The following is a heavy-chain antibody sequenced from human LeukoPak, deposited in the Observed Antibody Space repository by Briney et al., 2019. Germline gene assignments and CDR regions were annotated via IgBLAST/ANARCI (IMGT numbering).Heavy chain of an antibody. J-gene: IGHJ4*02. V-gene: IGHV1-2*02. Sequence: ASVKVSCKASGYTFTGYYMHWVRQAPGQGLECMGLINPNSGGTNYAQKFQDRVTMTRDTSISDAYMELSRLRSDETAVYYCATDIVVVPAASNGYRGQGALVTVSS. CDR3: ATDIVVVPAASNGY. CDR1: GYTFTGYY. D-gene: IGHD2-2*01. CDR2: INPNSGGT.